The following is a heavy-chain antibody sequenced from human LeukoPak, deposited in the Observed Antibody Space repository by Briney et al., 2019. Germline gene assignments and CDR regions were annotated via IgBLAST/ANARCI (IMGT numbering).Heavy chain of an antibody. CDR3: ARIGYSSGWYKYFDY. D-gene: IGHD6-19*01. CDR1: GGSISSSGYY. CDR2: IYYSGST. Sequence: PSETLSLTCTVSGGSISSSGYYWGWIRQPPGKGLEWIGSIYYSGSTFYNPSLKSRVTISVDTSKNQFSLKLSSVTAADTAVYYCARIGYSSGWYKYFDYWGQGTLVTVSS. J-gene: IGHJ4*02. V-gene: IGHV4-39*07.